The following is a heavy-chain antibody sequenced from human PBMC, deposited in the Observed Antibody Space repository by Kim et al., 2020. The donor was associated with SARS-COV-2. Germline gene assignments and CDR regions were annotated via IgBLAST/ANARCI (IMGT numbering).Heavy chain of an antibody. Sequence: STYYADSVQGRFTISRDDSRNTVYLQMNSVRAEDTAVYFCAREPSTYFDYWGQGTLVTVSS. V-gene: IGHV3-66*01. J-gene: IGHJ4*02. CDR3: AREPSTYFDY. CDR2: ST.